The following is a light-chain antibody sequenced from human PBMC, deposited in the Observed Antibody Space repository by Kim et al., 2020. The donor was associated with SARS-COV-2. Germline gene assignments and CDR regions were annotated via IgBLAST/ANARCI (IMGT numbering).Light chain of an antibody. CDR3: QQYNNWPGT. Sequence: VPLGERATLSCRASQSVSSNLAWYQQKPGQAPRLLIYGASTRATGIPARFSGSGSGTEFTLTISSLQSEDFAVYYCQQYNNWPGTFGPGTKVDIK. CDR1: QSVSSN. V-gene: IGKV3-15*01. CDR2: GAS. J-gene: IGKJ3*01.